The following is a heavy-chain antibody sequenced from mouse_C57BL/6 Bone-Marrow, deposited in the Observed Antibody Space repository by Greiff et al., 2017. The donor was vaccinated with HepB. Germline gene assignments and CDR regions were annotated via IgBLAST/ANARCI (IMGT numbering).Heavy chain of an antibody. CDR1: GYTFTSYW. D-gene: IGHD2-2*01. CDR3: AREGLLWLRRRGFDY. CDR2: INPSSGYT. J-gene: IGHJ2*01. Sequence: QVHVKQSGAELAKPGASVKLSCKASGYTFTSYWMHWVKQRPGQGLEWIGYINPSSGYTKYNQKFKDKATLTADKSSSTAYMQLSSLTYEDSAVYYCAREGLLWLRRRGFDYWGQGTTLTVSS. V-gene: IGHV1-7*01.